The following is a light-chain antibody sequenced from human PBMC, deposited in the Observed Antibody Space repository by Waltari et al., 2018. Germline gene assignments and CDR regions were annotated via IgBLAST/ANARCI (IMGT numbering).Light chain of an antibody. CDR1: SRDVGSYAL. V-gene: IGLV2-23*02. Sequence: QSALTQSASVSGSPGQSITIPCTGTSRDVGSYALVSWYQQLPASAPTPLLFGLGKRPSGISDRFSGSKSGNTAALTISGLQSEDEAHYYCSSYTQSRTRVFGGGTKVTVL. J-gene: IGLJ3*02. CDR2: GLG. CDR3: SSYTQSRTRV.